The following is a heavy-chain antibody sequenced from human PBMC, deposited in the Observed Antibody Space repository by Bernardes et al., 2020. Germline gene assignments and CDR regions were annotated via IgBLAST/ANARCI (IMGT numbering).Heavy chain of an antibody. Sequence: GGSLRLSCAASGFTFSSYWMSWVRQAPGKGLEWVANIKQDGSEKYYVDSVKGRFTISRDNAKNSLYLQMNSLRAEDTAVYYCARDLSARLRLLHYYYGMDVWGQGTTVTVSS. V-gene: IGHV3-7*01. CDR3: ARDLSARLRLLHYYYGMDV. CDR1: GFTFSSYW. D-gene: IGHD5-12*01. CDR2: IKQDGSEK. J-gene: IGHJ6*02.